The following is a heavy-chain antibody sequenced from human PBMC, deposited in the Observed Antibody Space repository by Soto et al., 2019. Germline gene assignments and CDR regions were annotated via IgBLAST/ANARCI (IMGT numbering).Heavy chain of an antibody. CDR1: GFTFSSYA. D-gene: IGHD1-1*01. Sequence: GGSLRLSCAASGFTFSSYAMSWVRQAPGKGLEWVSAISGSGGSTYYADSVKGRFTISRDNSKNTLYLQMNSLRAEDTAVYYSAIRTWNHPGDYWGQGTLVTVSS. CDR2: ISGSGGST. J-gene: IGHJ4*02. CDR3: AIRTWNHPGDY. V-gene: IGHV3-23*01.